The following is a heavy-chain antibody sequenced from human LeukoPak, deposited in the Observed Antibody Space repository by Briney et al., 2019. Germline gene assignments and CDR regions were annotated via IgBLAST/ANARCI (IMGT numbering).Heavy chain of an antibody. Sequence: SGESLRLSCAASGFTFSRYTIHGVRQTTGRGLEWVSSISGTRNFIFYAESLKGRFTISRDNANNSVYLQMDTLRAEDTAVYYCARVINGYIDYWGQGTLVTVSS. D-gene: IGHD2-8*01. CDR2: ISGTRNFI. CDR3: ARVINGYIDY. J-gene: IGHJ4*02. V-gene: IGHV3-21*06. CDR1: GFTFSRYT.